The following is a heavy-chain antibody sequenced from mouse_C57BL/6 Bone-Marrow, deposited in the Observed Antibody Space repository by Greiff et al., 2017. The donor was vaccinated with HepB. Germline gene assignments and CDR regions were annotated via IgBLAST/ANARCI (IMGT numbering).Heavy chain of an antibody. CDR1: GYSITSGYY. CDR3: AFYYDYFDY. V-gene: IGHV3-6*01. D-gene: IGHD2-4*01. Sequence: DVKLQESGPGLVKPSQSLSLTCSVTGYSITSGYYWNWIRQFPGNKLEWMGYISYDGSNNYNPSLKNRISITRDTSKNQFFLKLNSVTTEDTATYYCAFYYDYFDYWGQGTTLTVSS. J-gene: IGHJ2*01. CDR2: ISYDGSN.